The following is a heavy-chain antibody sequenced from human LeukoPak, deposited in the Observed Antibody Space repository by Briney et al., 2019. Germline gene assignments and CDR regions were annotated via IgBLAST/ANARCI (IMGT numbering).Heavy chain of an antibody. Sequence: KAGGSLRLSCAASGFTFSSYSMNWVRQAPGKGLEWVSYISSTSHIYYADSVKGRFTISRDNAKNSLYLQMNSLRDEDTAVYYCARDHVWGFDYWGQGTLVTVSS. J-gene: IGHJ4*02. D-gene: IGHD3-16*01. V-gene: IGHV3-21*05. CDR2: ISSTSHI. CDR1: GFTFSSYS. CDR3: ARDHVWGFDY.